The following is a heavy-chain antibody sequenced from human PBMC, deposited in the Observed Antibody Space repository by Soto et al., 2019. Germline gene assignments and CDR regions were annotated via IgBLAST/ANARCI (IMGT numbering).Heavy chain of an antibody. Sequence: SETLSLTCTVSGGSISSSSYYWGWIRQPPGKGLEWIGSIYYSGSTYYNPSLKSRVTISVDTSKNQFSLKLSSVTAADTAVYYCAAVNSSGWYWGQGTLVTVSS. V-gene: IGHV4-39*07. CDR1: GGSISSSSYY. CDR3: AAVNSSGWY. CDR2: IYYSGST. J-gene: IGHJ4*02. D-gene: IGHD6-19*01.